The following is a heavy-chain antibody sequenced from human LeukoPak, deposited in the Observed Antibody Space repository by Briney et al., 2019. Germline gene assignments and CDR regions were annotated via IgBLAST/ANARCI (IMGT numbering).Heavy chain of an antibody. CDR2: IQSSSNTI. CDR3: AKDLGPMVRGVIITRYFDY. D-gene: IGHD3-10*01. V-gene: IGHV3-48*01. J-gene: IGHJ4*02. Sequence: GGSLRLSCAASGFTFSTYSMNWVRQTPGKGLEWVSYIQSSSNTIYYADSVKGRFTISRDNSKNTLYLQMNSLRAEDTAVYYCAKDLGPMVRGVIITRYFDYWGQGTLVTVSS. CDR1: GFTFSTYS.